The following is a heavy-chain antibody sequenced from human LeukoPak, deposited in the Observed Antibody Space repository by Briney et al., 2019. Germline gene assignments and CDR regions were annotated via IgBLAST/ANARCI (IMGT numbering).Heavy chain of an antibody. Sequence: GGSLRLSCAASGFTFSSYAMSWVRQAPGKGLEWVSAISGSGGSTYYADSVKGRSTISRDNSKNTLYLQMNSLRAEDTAVYYCAKDHGDIVVVVAATHFDYWGQGTLVTVSS. CDR2: ISGSGGST. CDR3: AKDHGDIVVVVAATHFDY. V-gene: IGHV3-23*01. CDR1: GFTFSSYA. D-gene: IGHD2-15*01. J-gene: IGHJ4*02.